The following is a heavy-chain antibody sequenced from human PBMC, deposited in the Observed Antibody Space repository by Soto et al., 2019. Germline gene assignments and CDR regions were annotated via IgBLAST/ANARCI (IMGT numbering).Heavy chain of an antibody. CDR2: IWYDGSNK. CDR3: AKSFGSSWNNLDY. V-gene: IGHV3-33*06. D-gene: IGHD6-13*01. J-gene: IGHJ4*02. CDR1: GFTFRSVG. Sequence: PGGSLRLACATSGFTFRSVGMQWVRQAPGKGLEWVALIWYDGSNKYYADSVKGRFTISRDNSKNTLYLQMNSLRAEDTAVYYCAKSFGSSWNNLDYWGQGTLVTVSS.